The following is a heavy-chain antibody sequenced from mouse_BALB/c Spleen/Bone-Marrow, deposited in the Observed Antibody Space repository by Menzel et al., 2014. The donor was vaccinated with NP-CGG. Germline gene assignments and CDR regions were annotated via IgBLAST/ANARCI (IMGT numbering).Heavy chain of an antibody. CDR2: IDPNTYYT. J-gene: IGHJ3*01. CDR3: ARYCDSY. CDR1: GYTFTNYW. Sequence: VQLQQSRAELAKPGASVKMSCKASGYTFTNYWMHWVKQRPGQGLEWIGYIDPNTYYTRYNQKFKDKATLTADKSSSTAYLQLSSLTSEDSAVYYCARYCDSYCGLGTLVTVSA. D-gene: IGHD2-13*01. V-gene: IGHV1-7*01.